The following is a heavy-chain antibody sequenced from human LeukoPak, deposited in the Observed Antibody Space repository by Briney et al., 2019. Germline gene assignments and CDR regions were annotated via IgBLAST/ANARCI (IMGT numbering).Heavy chain of an antibody. CDR1: GGSISSGSYY. D-gene: IGHD3-10*01. J-gene: IGHJ5*02. CDR2: IYTSGST. Sequence: PSQTLSLTCTVSGGSISSGSYYWSWIRQPAGKGLEWIGRIYTSGSTNYNPSLKSRVTISVDTSKNQFSLKLSSVTAADTAVYYCARHRATYYYGSGSYLGWFDPWGQGTLVTVSS. CDR3: ARHRATYYYGSGSYLGWFDP. V-gene: IGHV4-61*02.